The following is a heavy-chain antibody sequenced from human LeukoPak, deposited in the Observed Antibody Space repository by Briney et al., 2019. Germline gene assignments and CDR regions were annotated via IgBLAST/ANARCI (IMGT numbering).Heavy chain of an antibody. J-gene: IGHJ3*02. D-gene: IGHD3-22*01. V-gene: IGHV3-21*01. CDR2: IGSSSSYI. CDR1: GFTFSSYS. Sequence: GGSLRLSCAASGFTFSSYSMNWVRQAPGKGLEWVSSIGSSSSYIYYADSVKGRFTISRDNAKNSLYLQMNSLRAEDTAVYYCARDLPKYYDSSGYGDAFDIWGQGTMVTVSS. CDR3: ARDLPKYYDSSGYGDAFDI.